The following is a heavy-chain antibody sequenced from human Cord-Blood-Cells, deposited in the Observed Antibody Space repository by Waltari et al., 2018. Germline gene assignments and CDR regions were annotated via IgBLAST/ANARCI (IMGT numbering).Heavy chain of an antibody. V-gene: IGHV4-34*01. CDR1: GGSFSGYY. Sequence: QVQLQQWGAGLLQPSETLSLTCAVYGGSFSGYYWSWIRQPPGKGLEWIGEINHSGSTNYNPSLKSRVTISVDTSKNQFSLKLSSVTAADTAVYYCARAPSIVGATGGFDYWGQGTLVTVSS. CDR3: ARAPSIVGATGGFDY. D-gene: IGHD1-26*01. J-gene: IGHJ4*02. CDR2: INHSGST.